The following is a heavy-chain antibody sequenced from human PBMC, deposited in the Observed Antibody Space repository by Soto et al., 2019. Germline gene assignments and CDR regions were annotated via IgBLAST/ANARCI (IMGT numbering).Heavy chain of an antibody. CDR1: GFTFRRYW. Sequence: PGGSLRLSCAASGFTFRRYWMSWVRQAPGKELEWVANIKQDGSEKYYMDSVKGRFTISRDNAKNSLYLQINSLRAEDTAVYYCARDHGQYGDYIYFDYWGQGTLVTVSS. CDR3: ARDHGQYGDYIYFDY. D-gene: IGHD4-17*01. CDR2: IKQDGSEK. V-gene: IGHV3-7*01. J-gene: IGHJ4*02.